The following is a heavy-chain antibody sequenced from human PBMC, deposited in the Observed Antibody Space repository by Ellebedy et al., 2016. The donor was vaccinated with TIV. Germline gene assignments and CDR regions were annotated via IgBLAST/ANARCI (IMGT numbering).Heavy chain of an antibody. V-gene: IGHV3-43D*03. CDR2: ITWDGDIT. Sequence: GGSLRLSCAASGFTFDDKAMHWVRQAPGKGLEWVSLITWDGDITFYADSVKGRFTISRDNSKNSLYLQMNTLRPEDTALYYCAKDMGERSSGWYNTFDIWGQGTMVTVSS. CDR1: GFTFDDKA. J-gene: IGHJ3*02. CDR3: AKDMGERSSGWYNTFDI. D-gene: IGHD6-19*01.